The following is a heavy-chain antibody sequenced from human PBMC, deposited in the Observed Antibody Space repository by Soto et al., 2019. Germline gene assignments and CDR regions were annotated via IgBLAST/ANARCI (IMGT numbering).Heavy chain of an antibody. Sequence: GGSLRLSCTASGFTFGDYAMSWVRQAPGKGLEWVGFIRSKAYGGTTEYAASVKGRFTISRDDSKSIAYLQMNSLKTKDTAVYYCTRDRYYYYGMDVWGQGTTVTVSS. CDR1: GFTFGDYA. J-gene: IGHJ6*02. V-gene: IGHV3-49*04. CDR3: TRDRYYYYGMDV. CDR2: IRSKAYGGTT.